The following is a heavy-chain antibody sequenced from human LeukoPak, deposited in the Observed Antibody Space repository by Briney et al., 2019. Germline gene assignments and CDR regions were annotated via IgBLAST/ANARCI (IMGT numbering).Heavy chain of an antibody. CDR1: GGSISSGGYY. D-gene: IGHD6-13*01. CDR3: ARDRGGGIAAAGTDAFDI. CDR2: IYHSGST. J-gene: IGHJ3*02. Sequence: SETLSLTCTVSGGSISSGGYYWSWIRQPPGKGLEWIGYIYHSGSTYYNPSLKSRVTISVDRSKNQFSLKLSSVTAADTAVYYCARDRGGGIAAAGTDAFDIWGQGTMVTVSS. V-gene: IGHV4-30-2*01.